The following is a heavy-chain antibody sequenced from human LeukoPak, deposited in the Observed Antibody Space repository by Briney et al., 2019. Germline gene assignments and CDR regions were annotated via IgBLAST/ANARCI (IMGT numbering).Heavy chain of an antibody. CDR1: GFTFSSYA. Sequence: GGSLRLSCAASGFTFSSYAMSWVRQAPGKGLEWVSAISGSGGSTYYADSVKGRFTISRDNSKNTLYLQMNSLRAEDTAVYYCARFPDYYDSSGYSYYFDYWGQGTLVTVSS. V-gene: IGHV3-23*01. D-gene: IGHD3-22*01. CDR2: ISGSGGST. J-gene: IGHJ4*02. CDR3: ARFPDYYDSSGYSYYFDY.